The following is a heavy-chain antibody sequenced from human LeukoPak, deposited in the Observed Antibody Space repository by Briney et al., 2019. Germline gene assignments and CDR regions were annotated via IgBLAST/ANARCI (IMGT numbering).Heavy chain of an antibody. V-gene: IGHV3-33*06. Sequence: PGGSLRLSRAASAASGFTFSSYAMHWVRQAPGKGLEWVAVIWYDGSNKSYGDSVKGRFTISRDNSKNTVYLQMNSLRAEDTAVYYCAKDISGGSGYSQSLQYWGQGTLVTVSS. CDR3: AKDISGGSGYSQSLQY. CDR2: IWYDGSNK. CDR1: GFTFSSYA. D-gene: IGHD3-22*01. J-gene: IGHJ1*01.